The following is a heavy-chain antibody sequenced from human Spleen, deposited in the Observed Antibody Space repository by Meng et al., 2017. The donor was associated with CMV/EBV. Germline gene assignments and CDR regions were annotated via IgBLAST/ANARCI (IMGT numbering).Heavy chain of an antibody. J-gene: IGHJ3*02. Sequence: SETLSLTCAVYGGSFSVYYWSWIRQPPGKGLECIGEINHSGSTNYNPSLKSRVTISVDTSKNQFSLKLSSVTAADTAVSYCARVRARGAFDIWGQGTMVTVSS. CDR1: GGSFSVYY. CDR3: ARVRARGAFDI. CDR2: INHSGST. V-gene: IGHV4-34*01.